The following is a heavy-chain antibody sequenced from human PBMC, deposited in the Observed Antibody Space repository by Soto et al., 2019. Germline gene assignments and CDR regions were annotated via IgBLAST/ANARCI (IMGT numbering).Heavy chain of an antibody. V-gene: IGHV4-61*01. CDR3: ARGGEPLGYYGLDV. CDR2: MYYTGVT. Sequence: SETLSLTCSVSGGSVRSGNHFWNWIRQPPGRGLEWLGYMYYTGVTNYNPSLKSRVRMSVDTSKNEFSLELTSLTAADTAVYYCARGGEPLGYYGLDVWGQGTTVTVSS. J-gene: IGHJ6*02. CDR1: GGSVRSGNHF.